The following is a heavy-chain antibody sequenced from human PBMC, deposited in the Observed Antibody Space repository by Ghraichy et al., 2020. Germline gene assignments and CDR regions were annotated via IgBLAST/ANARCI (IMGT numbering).Heavy chain of an antibody. D-gene: IGHD3-22*01. CDR1: GFTFSSYS. V-gene: IGHV3-21*01. Sequence: GGSLRLSCAASGFTFSSYSMNWVRQAPGKGLEWVSSISSSSSYIYYADSVKGRFTISRDNAKNSLYLQMNSLRAEDTAVYYCAREPYYYDSSGYYPNWFDPWGPGTLVNVSS. CDR3: AREPYYYDSSGYYPNWFDP. CDR2: ISSSSSYI. J-gene: IGHJ5*02.